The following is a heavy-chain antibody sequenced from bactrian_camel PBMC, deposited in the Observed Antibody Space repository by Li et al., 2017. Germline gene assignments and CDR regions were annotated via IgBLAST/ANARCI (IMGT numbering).Heavy chain of an antibody. J-gene: IGHJ4*01. D-gene: IGHD2*01. CDR1: GYWSNSNC. Sequence: HVQLVESGGGLVQPGGSLRLSCVASGYWSNSNCMAWFRRPSGREREGVAAIDADGRSYYKDSVKDRFTVSRDNAKNSFYLQMNQLTPEDTAMYYCAASDWARYCSGGPRPYEYKHWGHGTQVTVS. CDR2: IDADGRS. CDR3: AASDWARYCSGGPRPYEYKH. V-gene: IGHV3S1*01.